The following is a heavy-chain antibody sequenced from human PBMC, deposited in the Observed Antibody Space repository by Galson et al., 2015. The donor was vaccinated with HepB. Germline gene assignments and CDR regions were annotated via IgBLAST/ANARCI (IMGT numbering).Heavy chain of an antibody. Sequence: CKASGGTFSSYAISWVRQAPGQGLEWMGGIIPVFGTANYAQKFQGRVTITADESTSTAYMELSSLRSEDTAVYYCARSRGAMVRGVPGWFDPWGQGTLVTVSS. D-gene: IGHD3-10*01. J-gene: IGHJ5*02. CDR3: ARSRGAMVRGVPGWFDP. CDR2: IIPVFGTA. V-gene: IGHV1-69*01. CDR1: GGTFSSYA.